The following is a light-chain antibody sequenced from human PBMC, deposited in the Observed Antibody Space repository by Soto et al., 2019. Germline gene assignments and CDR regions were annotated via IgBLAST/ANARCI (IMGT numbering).Light chain of an antibody. CDR2: AAS. CDR1: QGIRND. Sequence: IQMNPSPSSLSSSVGERRTNTLRASQGIRNDLGWYQQKPGKAPKLLIYAASSLQSGVPSRFSGSGSGTDFTLTISSLQPEDFATYYCLLDFSYFWAFGQGTKVDIK. V-gene: IGKV1-6*02. CDR3: LLDFSYFWA. J-gene: IGKJ1*01.